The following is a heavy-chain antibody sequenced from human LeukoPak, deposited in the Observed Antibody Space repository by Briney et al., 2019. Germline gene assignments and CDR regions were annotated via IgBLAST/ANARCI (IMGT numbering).Heavy chain of an antibody. J-gene: IGHJ6*03. D-gene: IGHD6-19*01. V-gene: IGHV4-4*07. CDR1: GASISSYY. CDR3: ARAKYSSGWLYYYYMDV. Sequence: SETLSLTCTVPGASISSYYWSWIRQPAGKGLEWLGRIYTSGSTNYNPSLKSRVTMSVDTSKNQFSLKLSSVTAADTAVYYCARAKYSSGWLYYYYMDVWGKGTTVTVSS. CDR2: IYTSGST.